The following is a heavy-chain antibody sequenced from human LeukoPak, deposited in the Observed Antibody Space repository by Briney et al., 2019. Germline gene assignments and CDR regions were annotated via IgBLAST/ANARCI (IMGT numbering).Heavy chain of an antibody. CDR2: IIPIFGTA. V-gene: IGHV1-69*05. Sequence: ASVKVSCKASGCTFISYAISWVRQAPGQGLEWMGRIIPIFGTANYGQKFQGRVTVTTDETTSTAYMELSRLRSEVTAEYYCARNINPGSSSGLAGGLEPWGRGTLVTVSS. CDR1: GCTFISYA. CDR3: ARNINPGSSSGLAGGLEP. J-gene: IGHJ5*02. D-gene: IGHD6-19*01.